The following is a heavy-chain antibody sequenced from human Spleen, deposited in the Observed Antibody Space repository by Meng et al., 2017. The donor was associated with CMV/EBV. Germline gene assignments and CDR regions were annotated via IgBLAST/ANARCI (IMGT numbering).Heavy chain of an antibody. CDR2: INHSGST. J-gene: IGHJ4*02. Sequence: QVQLQQWGAGLLKHSEXLSLTCAVYGGSFSGYYWSWIRQPPGKGLEWIGEINHSGSTNYNPSLKSRVTISVDTSKNQFSLKLSSVTAADTAVYYCAREGPAAAGTQPFDYWGQGTLVTVSS. CDR1: GGSFSGYY. D-gene: IGHD6-13*01. CDR3: AREGPAAAGTQPFDY. V-gene: IGHV4-34*01.